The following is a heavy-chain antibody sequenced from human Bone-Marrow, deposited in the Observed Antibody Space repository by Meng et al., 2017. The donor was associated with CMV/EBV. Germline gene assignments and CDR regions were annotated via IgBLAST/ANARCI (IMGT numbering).Heavy chain of an antibody. V-gene: IGHV1-2*02. CDR3: ARGQLLWFGESAFDI. J-gene: IGHJ3*02. D-gene: IGHD3-10*01. Sequence: QVQLVQSGAEVKKPGASGKVSCKASGYTFTGYYMHWVRQAPGQGLEWMGWINPNSGGTNYAQKFQGRVTMTRDTSISTAYMELSRLRSDDTAVYYCARGQLLWFGESAFDIWGQGTMVTVSS. CDR2: INPNSGGT. CDR1: GYTFTGYY.